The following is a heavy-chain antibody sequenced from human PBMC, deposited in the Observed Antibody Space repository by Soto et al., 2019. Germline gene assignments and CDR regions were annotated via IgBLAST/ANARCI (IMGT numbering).Heavy chain of an antibody. CDR2: ISESDGST. CDR3: AKKTHSGWGDWYFDL. Sequence: EVQLLESGGGLVQPGGSLRLSCTASGFTFSSYAMNWVRQAPGKGLEWVASISESDGSTYYVESVKGRFTISRDNSQNTLYLQMNSLRDEDTAVYFCAKKTHSGWGDWYFDLWGRGTLVTVSS. CDR1: GFTFSSYA. D-gene: IGHD6-19*01. V-gene: IGHV3-23*01. J-gene: IGHJ2*01.